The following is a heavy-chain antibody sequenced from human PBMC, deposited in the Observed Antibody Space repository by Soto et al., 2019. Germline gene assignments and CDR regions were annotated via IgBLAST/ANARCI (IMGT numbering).Heavy chain of an antibody. CDR2: INHSGST. Sequence: SETLSLTCAVYGGSFSGYYWSWIRQPPGKGLEWIGEINHSGSTNYNPSLKSRVTISVDTSKNQFSLKLSSVTAADTAVYYCARARDYDIRYFDYWGQGTLVTVSS. CDR1: GGSFSGYY. V-gene: IGHV4-34*01. J-gene: IGHJ4*02. D-gene: IGHD3-9*01. CDR3: ARARDYDIRYFDY.